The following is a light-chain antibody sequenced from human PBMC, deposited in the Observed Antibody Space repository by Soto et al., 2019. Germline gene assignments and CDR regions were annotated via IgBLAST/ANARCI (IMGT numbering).Light chain of an antibody. CDR1: QSVLYSSNNKNY. CDR2: WAS. J-gene: IGKJ1*01. Sequence: DIVMTQSPDSLAVSLGERATINCKSSQSVLYSSNNKNYLSWYQRKPGQPPKLLIHWASNRESGVPDRFSGSGSGTDFTLTISSLQAEDVAIYYCQQYYSPPWTFGQGTKVEIK. V-gene: IGKV4-1*01. CDR3: QQYYSPPWT.